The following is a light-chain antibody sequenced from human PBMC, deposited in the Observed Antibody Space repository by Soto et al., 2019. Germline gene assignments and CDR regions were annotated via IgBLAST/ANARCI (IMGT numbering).Light chain of an antibody. Sequence: EIVLTQSPATLSLSPGERATLSCRASESVSIYVAWYQQRPRKAPRLLIYDASTTATGTPARFSGSGSGTHFPLTISSLECEGVAVYYCQQYNSYPWTFGQGTKV. CDR1: ESVSIY. J-gene: IGKJ1*01. CDR3: QQYNSYPWT. V-gene: IGKV3-11*01. CDR2: DAS.